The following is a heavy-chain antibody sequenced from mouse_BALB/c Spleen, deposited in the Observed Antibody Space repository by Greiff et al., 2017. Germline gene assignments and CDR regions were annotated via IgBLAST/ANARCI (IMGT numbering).Heavy chain of an antibody. D-gene: IGHD1-2*01. CDR3: ARGDYYGSWFAY. Sequence: EVQGVESGGGLVKPGGSLKLSCAASGFTFSSYAMSWVRQTPEKRLEWVASISSGGSTYYPDSVKGRFTISRDNARNILYLQMSSLRSEDTAMYYCARGDYYGSWFAYWGQGTLVTVSA. CDR2: ISSGGST. V-gene: IGHV5-6-5*01. CDR1: GFTFSSYA. J-gene: IGHJ3*01.